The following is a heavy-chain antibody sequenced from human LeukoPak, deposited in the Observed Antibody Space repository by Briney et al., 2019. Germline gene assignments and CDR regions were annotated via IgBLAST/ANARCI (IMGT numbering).Heavy chain of an antibody. D-gene: IGHD3-10*01. V-gene: IGHV3-48*01. CDR2: ITGSSSTI. CDR1: GFTFRNYN. Sequence: GGSLRLSCAASGFTFRNYNINWVRQAPGKGLEWVSYITGSSSTIYYADSVRGRFTISRDNAENSLFLQMNSLRAEDTAVYYCARDVGFGGYSRGIFDYWGQGALVTVSS. J-gene: IGHJ4*02. CDR3: ARDVGFGGYSRGIFDY.